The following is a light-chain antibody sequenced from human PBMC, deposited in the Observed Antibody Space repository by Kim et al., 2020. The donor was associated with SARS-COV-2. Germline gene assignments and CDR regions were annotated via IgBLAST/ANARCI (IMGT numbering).Light chain of an antibody. CDR1: NIGSKS. CDR3: QVWDSNSNHRV. V-gene: IGLV3-21*04. Sequence: PEKTAGITCGGCNIGSKSVHWYQQKPGQAPVVVIYYESDRLSEIPERFSGSNAGNAATLTISWVEAGDEADYYCQVWDSNSNHRVFGGGTQLTVL. CDR2: YES. J-gene: IGLJ3*02.